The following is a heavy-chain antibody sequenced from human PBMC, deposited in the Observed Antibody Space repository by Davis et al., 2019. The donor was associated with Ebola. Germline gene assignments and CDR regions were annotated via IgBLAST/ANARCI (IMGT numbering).Heavy chain of an antibody. CDR3: ARDISGSYSPADYYYYYGMDV. V-gene: IGHV3-23*01. CDR2: ISGSGGST. CDR1: GFTFSSYA. D-gene: IGHD3-10*01. J-gene: IGHJ6*02. Sequence: GESLKISCAASGFTFSSYAMSWVRQAPGKGLEWVSAISGSGGSTYYADSVKGRFTISRDNSKNTLYLQMNSLRAEDTAVYYCARDISGSYSPADYYYYYGMDVWGQGTTVTVSS.